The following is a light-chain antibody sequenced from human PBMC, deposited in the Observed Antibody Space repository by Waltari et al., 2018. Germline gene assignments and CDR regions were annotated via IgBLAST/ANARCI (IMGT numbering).Light chain of an antibody. V-gene: IGKV1-5*03. Sequence: DVQMTQSPSTLSASVGARVTITCRASQSISNSLAWYQQKPGKAPKLLIYKASSLESGVPSRFSGSGSGTEFTLTISSLQPDDFATYYCQQYNNYRTFGQGTKVEIK. CDR3: QQYNNYRT. CDR2: KAS. J-gene: IGKJ1*01. CDR1: QSISNS.